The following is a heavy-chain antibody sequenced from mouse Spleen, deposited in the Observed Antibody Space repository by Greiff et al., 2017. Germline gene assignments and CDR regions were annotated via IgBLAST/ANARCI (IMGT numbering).Heavy chain of an antibody. D-gene: IGHD2-13*01. CDR1: GFTFSSYT. V-gene: IGHV5-9*04. CDR3: ARGLIYYGEYEILFAY. CDR2: ISSGGGNT. J-gene: IGHJ3*01. Sequence: EVQLVESGGGLVKPGGSLKLSCAASGFTFSSYTMSWVRQTPAKRLEWVATISSGGGNTYYPDSVKGRFTISRDNARNTLYLQMSSLRSEDTAMYYCARGLIYYGEYEILFAYWGQGTLVTVSA.